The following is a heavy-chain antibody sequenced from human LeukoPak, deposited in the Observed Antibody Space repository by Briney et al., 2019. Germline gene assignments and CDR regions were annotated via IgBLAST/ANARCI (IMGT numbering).Heavy chain of an antibody. J-gene: IGHJ4*02. Sequence: GGSLRLSCAASGFTFSSYWMSWVRQAPGKGLERVANIKQDGSEKYYVDSVKGRFTISRDKAKNSLYLQMNSLRAEDTAIYYCATYYYDNSGLIWGQGTLVTVSS. V-gene: IGHV3-7*01. CDR2: IKQDGSEK. CDR3: ATYYYDNSGLI. D-gene: IGHD3-22*01. CDR1: GFTFSSYW.